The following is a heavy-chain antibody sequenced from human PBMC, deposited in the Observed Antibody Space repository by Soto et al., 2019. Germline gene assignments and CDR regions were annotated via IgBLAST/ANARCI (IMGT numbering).Heavy chain of an antibody. CDR3: ARVVTTYYYGMDV. V-gene: IGHV3-30-3*01. D-gene: IGHD1-1*01. J-gene: IGHJ6*02. CDR1: GFTFSSYA. CDR2: ISYDGSNK. Sequence: GGSLRLSCAASGFTFSSYAMHWVRQAPGKGLEWVAVISYDGSNKYYADSVKGRFTISRDNSKNTLYLQMNSLRAEDTAVYYCARVVTTYYYGMDVWGQGTTVTVSS.